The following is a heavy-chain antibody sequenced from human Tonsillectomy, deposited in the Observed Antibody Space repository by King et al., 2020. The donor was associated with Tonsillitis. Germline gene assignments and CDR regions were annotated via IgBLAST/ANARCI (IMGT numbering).Heavy chain of an antibody. CDR2: IYYSGST. Sequence: QLHESGPGLVKPAETLSLTCTVSGGSISSTSYYWGWIRQPPGKGLEWIGSIYYSGSTYYNPSLKSRVTISVDTSKNQFSLKLRSVTAADTAVYHCASVHGDSGMIDYWGQGTLVTVSS. V-gene: IGHV4-39*07. CDR1: GGSISSTSYY. CDR3: ASVHGDSGMIDY. J-gene: IGHJ4*02. D-gene: IGHD4-17*01.